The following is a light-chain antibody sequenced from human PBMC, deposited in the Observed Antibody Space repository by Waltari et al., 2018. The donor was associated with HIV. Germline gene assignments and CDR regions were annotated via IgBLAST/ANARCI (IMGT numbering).Light chain of an antibody. CDR1: NTAIGSYDL. J-gene: IGLJ3*02. CDR2: EFS. Sequence: QSALTQPASVSGSRGPSITISCPGPNTAIGSYDLVSWYQQHPGDAPKLIIYEFSYRPSGVSDRFSGSKSINAASLTISGLQADDEADYYCCSYTSAATWVFGGGTKVTVL. V-gene: IGLV2-14*01. CDR3: CSYTSAATWV.